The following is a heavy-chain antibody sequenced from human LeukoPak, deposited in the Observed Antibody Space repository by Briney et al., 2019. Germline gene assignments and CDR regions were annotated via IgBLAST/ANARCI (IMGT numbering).Heavy chain of an antibody. Sequence: GESLKISRKGSGYSFTSYWIGWVRQMPGKGLEWMGIIYPGDSDTRYRPSFQGQVTISADKSISTAYLQWSSLKASDTAMYYCASGRRYYYYGMDVWGQGTTVTVSS. CDR3: ASGRRYYYYGMDV. J-gene: IGHJ6*02. V-gene: IGHV5-51*01. CDR1: GYSFTSYW. CDR2: IYPGDSDT.